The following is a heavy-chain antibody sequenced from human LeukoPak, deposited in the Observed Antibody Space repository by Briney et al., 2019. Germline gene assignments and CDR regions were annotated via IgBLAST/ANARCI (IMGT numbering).Heavy chain of an antibody. D-gene: IGHD6-19*01. CDR2: IYTSGST. CDR3: ARIALAGTK. Sequence: SETLSLTCTVSGGSISSGSYYWSWIRQPAGKGLEWIGRIYTSGSTNYNPSLKSRVTISVDTSKNQFSLRLSSVTAADTAVYYCARIALAGTKWGQGTLVTVSS. V-gene: IGHV4-61*02. CDR1: GGSISSGSYY. J-gene: IGHJ4*02.